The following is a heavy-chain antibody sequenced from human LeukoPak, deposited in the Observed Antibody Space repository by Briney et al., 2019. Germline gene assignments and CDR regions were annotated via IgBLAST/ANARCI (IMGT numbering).Heavy chain of an antibody. Sequence: KSSETLSLTCTVSGGSITSYYWSWIRQPPGKGLEWIGYIYYSGSTNYNPSLKSRVTISVDTSKNQFSLKLSSVTAADTAVYYCARVYGTYYYYYMDVWGKGTTVTVSS. CDR2: IYYSGST. V-gene: IGHV4-59*01. J-gene: IGHJ6*03. D-gene: IGHD2-8*01. CDR3: ARVYGTYYYYYMDV. CDR1: GGSITSYY.